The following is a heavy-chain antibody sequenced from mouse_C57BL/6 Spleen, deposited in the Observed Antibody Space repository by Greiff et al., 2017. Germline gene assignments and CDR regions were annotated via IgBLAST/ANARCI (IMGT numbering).Heavy chain of an antibody. CDR3: TRSPWFAY. V-gene: IGHV1-26*01. CDR2: INPNNGGT. Sequence: EVQLQQSGPELVKPGASVKISCKASGYTFTDYYMNWVKQSHGKSLEWIGDINPNNGGTSYNQKFKGKATLTVDKSSSTAYMERRRLTSEDSAVYCCTRSPWFAYWGQGTLVTVSA. J-gene: IGHJ3*01. CDR1: GYTFTDYY.